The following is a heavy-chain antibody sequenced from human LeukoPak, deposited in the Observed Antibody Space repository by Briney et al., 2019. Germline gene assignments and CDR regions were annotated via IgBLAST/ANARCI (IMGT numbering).Heavy chain of an antibody. D-gene: IGHD3-16*02. CDR2: VNHSGST. J-gene: IGHJ4*02. CDR3: ARRSYDYVWGSYRHPGYYFDY. CDR1: GRSFSGYY. Sequence: SETLSLTCAVDGRSFSGYYWSWIRQPPGKGLEWIGEVNHSGSTNYNPSLKSRVTISVEPSKNQFSLKLSSVTAADTAVYYCARRSYDYVWGSYRHPGYYFDYWGQGTLVTVSS. V-gene: IGHV4-34*01.